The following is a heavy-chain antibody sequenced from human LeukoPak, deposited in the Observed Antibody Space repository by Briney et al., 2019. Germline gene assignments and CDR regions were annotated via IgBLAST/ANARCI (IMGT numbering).Heavy chain of an antibody. D-gene: IGHD2-21*02. J-gene: IGHJ4*02. CDR2: INPNSGGT. Sequence: ASVKVSFKASGYTFTGYYMHWVRQAPGQGLEWMGWINPNSGGTNYAQKFQGRVTMTRDMSISTAYMELSRLRSDDTAVYYCARGDPSHNNYYFDYWGQGTLVTVSS. CDR1: GYTFTGYY. V-gene: IGHV1-2*02. CDR3: ARGDPSHNNYYFDY.